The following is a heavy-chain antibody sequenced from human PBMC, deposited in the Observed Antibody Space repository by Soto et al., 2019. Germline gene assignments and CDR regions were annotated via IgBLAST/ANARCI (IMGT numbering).Heavy chain of an antibody. CDR1: SGSISSSNW. CDR2: TYHSGST. V-gene: IGHV4-4*02. J-gene: IGHJ3*02. Sequence: QVQLQESGPGLVKPSGTLSLTCAVSSGSISSSNWWRWVRQPPGKGVEWIGETYHSGSTNYNPSLKSRVTISVDKSKNQFSLKLSSVTAADTDVYDCARGFHQWLVRTQGAFDIWGQGTMVTVSS. CDR3: ARGFHQWLVRTQGAFDI. D-gene: IGHD6-19*01.